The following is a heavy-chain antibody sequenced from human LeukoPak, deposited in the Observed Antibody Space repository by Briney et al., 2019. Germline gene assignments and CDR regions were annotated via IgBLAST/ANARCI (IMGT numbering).Heavy chain of an antibody. V-gene: IGHV4-38-2*02. CDR3: ASGLKGPFDP. Sequence: SETLSLTCTVSGYSISSGSYWGWIRQPPGKGLEWIGSIYHRGTTYCNPSLKSRVSISVDTSKNQFSLKLNSVTAADTAVYYCASGLKGPFDPWGQGTLVTVSS. CDR1: GYSISSGSY. D-gene: IGHD3/OR15-3a*01. CDR2: IYHRGTT. J-gene: IGHJ5*02.